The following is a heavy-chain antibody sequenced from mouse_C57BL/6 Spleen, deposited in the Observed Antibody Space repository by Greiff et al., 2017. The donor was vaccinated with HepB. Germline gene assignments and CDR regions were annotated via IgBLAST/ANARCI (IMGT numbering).Heavy chain of an antibody. V-gene: IGHV1-81*01. CDR2: IYPRSGNT. J-gene: IGHJ2*01. Sequence: QVQLKQSGAELARPGASVKLSCKASGYTFTSYGISWVKQRTGQGLEWIGEIYPRSGNTYYNEKFKGKATLTADKSSSTAYMQLRSLTSEDSAVYFGARCGITTVVATDFDYWGQGTTLTVSS. CDR1: GYTFTSYG. CDR3: ARCGITTVVATDFDY. D-gene: IGHD1-1*01.